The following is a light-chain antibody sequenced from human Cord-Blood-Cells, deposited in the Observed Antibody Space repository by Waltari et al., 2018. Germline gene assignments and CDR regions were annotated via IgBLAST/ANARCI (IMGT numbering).Light chain of an antibody. J-gene: IGLJ2*01. CDR3: SSYTSSSTGV. Sequence: SALTQPASVSGSPDHSMTIFCTGTSSDVGSFNYVSWYQQHPGKGPKLMIYDVSNRPSGVSNRFSGSKSGNTASLTISGLQAEDEADYYCSSYTSSSTGVFGGGTKLTVL. CDR2: DVS. V-gene: IGLV2-14*01. CDR1: SSDVGSFNY.